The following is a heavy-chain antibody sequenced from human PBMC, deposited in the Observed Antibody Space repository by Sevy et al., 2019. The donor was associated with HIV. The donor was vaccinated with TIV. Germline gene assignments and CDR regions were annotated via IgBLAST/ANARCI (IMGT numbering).Heavy chain of an antibody. CDR1: GFTFSSYW. V-gene: IGHV3-7*01. CDR3: AREGPDDYGDYGTAFDI. J-gene: IGHJ3*02. D-gene: IGHD4-17*01. Sequence: GESLKISCAASGFTFSSYWMSWVRQAPGKGLEWVANIKQDGSEKYYVDSVKGRFTISRDNAKNSLYLQMNSLRAEDTAVYYCAREGPDDYGDYGTAFDIWGQGTMVTVSS. CDR2: IKQDGSEK.